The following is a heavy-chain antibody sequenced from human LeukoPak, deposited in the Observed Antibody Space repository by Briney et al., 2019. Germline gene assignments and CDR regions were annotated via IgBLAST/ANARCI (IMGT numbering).Heavy chain of an antibody. CDR2: IIPVVGT. V-gene: IGHV1-69*02. CDR1: GGTFTIHT. J-gene: IGHJ4*02. Sequence: ASVKVSCKASGGTFTIHTITWVRQAPGQGLEWMGRIIPVVGTHYAQKFQGRVTITADKSTSTACMELSSLRSDDTAVYYCANDDTSGYYQAWGQGTLVTVSS. CDR3: ANDDTSGYYQA. D-gene: IGHD3-22*01.